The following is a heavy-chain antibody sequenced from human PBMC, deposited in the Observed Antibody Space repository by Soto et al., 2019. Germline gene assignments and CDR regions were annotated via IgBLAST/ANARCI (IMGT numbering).Heavy chain of an antibody. CDR3: TTGRGTYGAEYFQH. CDR2: IKSKTDGGTT. CDR1: GFTFTNAW. D-gene: IGHD4-17*01. V-gene: IGHV3-15*01. Sequence: EVQLVESGGGLVKPGGSLRLSCAASGFTFTNAWMSWVRQAPGKGLEWVGRIKSKTDGGTTDYAAPVKGRFTISRDDSKNTLYLEMNSLKTEDTAVYYRTTGRGTYGAEYFQHWGQGTLVTVSS. J-gene: IGHJ1*01.